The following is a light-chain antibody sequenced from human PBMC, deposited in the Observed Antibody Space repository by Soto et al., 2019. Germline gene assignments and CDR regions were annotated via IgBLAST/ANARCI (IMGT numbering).Light chain of an antibody. CDR3: HQYGSSRHN. Sequence: SPNSLSVAGGERATLSCRASHSISSNYLAWFQQKPGQAPRLLISTASSRATGIPDRFSGSGSGTDIPLTFSVLASEDFPVYYCHQYGSSRHNIGRGTRLEIK. CDR2: TAS. CDR1: HSISSNY. V-gene: IGKV3-20*01. J-gene: IGKJ5*01.